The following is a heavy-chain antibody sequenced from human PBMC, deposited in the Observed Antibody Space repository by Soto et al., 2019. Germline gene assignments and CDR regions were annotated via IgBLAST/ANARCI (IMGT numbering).Heavy chain of an antibody. CDR1: EFTFSSYA. D-gene: IGHD2-8*02. CDR2: VSNGGNTK. V-gene: IGHV3-30*18. Sequence: QVQLVESGGGVVQPGESLRLSCAASEFTFSSYAMHWVRQAPGKGLEWVAVVSNGGNTKYYGESGKGRFTISRDNAKNTLNLQMNSLTAEDTAVYYCAKDQSTDSRSYHALDVWGQGTTVTVSS. J-gene: IGHJ6*02. CDR3: AKDQSTDSRSYHALDV.